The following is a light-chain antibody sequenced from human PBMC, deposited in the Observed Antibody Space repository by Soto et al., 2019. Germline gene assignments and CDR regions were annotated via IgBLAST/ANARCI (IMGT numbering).Light chain of an antibody. V-gene: IGKV3-20*01. J-gene: IGKJ1*01. CDR3: QQYGSPPWT. Sequence: EIVLTQSPGTLSLSPGERATLSCRASQSVSSSYLAWYQQKPGQAPRLLIYGASSRATGIPDRFSGSGSGTDFTLTISRLAPADFAVYYCQQYGSPPWTFGQGTKVEIK. CDR2: GAS. CDR1: QSVSSSY.